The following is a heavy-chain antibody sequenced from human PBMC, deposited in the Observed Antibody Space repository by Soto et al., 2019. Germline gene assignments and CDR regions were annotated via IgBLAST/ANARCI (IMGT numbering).Heavy chain of an antibody. CDR1: GFTFSSYW. D-gene: IGHD3-10*01. V-gene: IGHV3-74*01. J-gene: IGHJ4*02. CDR2: INSDGSST. CDR3: ASPLGYYGSGSYYSDY. Sequence: GGSLRLSCAASGFTFSSYWMHWVRQAPGKGLVWVSRINSDGSSTSYADSVKGRFTISRDNAKNTLYLQMNSLRVEDTAVYYCASPLGYYGSGSYYSDYWGQGTLVTVSS.